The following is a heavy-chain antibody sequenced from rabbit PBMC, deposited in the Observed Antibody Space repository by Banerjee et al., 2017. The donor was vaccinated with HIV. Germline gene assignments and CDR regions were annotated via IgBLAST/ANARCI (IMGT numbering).Heavy chain of an antibody. V-gene: IGHV1S45*01. CDR1: GFSFSSNYW. Sequence: QEQLEESGGDLVKPEGSLTLTCTASGFSFSSNYWISWVRQAPGKGLQWIGYIRTDSGTTYYASWAKGRFTISKTSSTTVTLQMTSLTAADTATYFCARGRYGVYGYVTTLGLWGPGTLVTVS. CDR2: IRTDSGTT. CDR3: ARGRYGVYGYVTTLGL. D-gene: IGHD6-1*01. J-gene: IGHJ6*01.